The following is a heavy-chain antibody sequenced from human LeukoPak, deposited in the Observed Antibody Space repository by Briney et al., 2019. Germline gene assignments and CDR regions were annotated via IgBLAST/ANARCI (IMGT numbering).Heavy chain of an antibody. CDR1: GFIFSSYA. V-gene: IGHV3-23*01. J-gene: IGHJ4*02. CDR3: AKTPEGPYDFWSGYPVYYFDY. D-gene: IGHD3-3*01. Sequence: GGSLRLSCAASGFIFSSYAMTWFRQAPGKGLEWVSYISGSGHTTYYADSVKGRFTISRDNSKNTLYLQMNSLRAEDTAVYYCAKTPEGPYDFWSGYPVYYFDYWGQGTLVTVSS. CDR2: ISGSGHTT.